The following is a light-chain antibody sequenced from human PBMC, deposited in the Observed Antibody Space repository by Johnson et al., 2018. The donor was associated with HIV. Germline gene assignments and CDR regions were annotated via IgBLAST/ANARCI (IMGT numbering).Light chain of an antibody. V-gene: IGLV1-51*01. Sequence: QSVLTQPPSVSAAPGQKVTISCSGSSSNIGNNYVSWYQQLPGTAPKLLIYDNNKRPSGIPDRFSGSKSGTSATLGITGLQTGDEADYYCGTWDSSLSPGGVFGTGTQVTVL. CDR2: DNN. J-gene: IGLJ1*01. CDR3: GTWDSSLSPGGV. CDR1: SSNIGNNY.